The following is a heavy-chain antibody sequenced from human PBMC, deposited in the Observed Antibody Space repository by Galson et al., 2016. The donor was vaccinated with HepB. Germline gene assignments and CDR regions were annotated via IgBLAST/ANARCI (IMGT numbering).Heavy chain of an antibody. CDR3: VQGSTAPAV. CDR1: EFSFSYYG. V-gene: IGHV3-30*03. J-gene: IGHJ6*04. CDR2: ISYDGSNK. Sequence: SLRLSCAASEFSFSYYGMHWVRQAAGKGLEWVAVISYDGSNKYYADSVKGRFPISRDNSKNTLSLQMNSLRAEDTAVYYCVQGSTAPAVWGKGTTVTVSS. D-gene: IGHD1-26*01.